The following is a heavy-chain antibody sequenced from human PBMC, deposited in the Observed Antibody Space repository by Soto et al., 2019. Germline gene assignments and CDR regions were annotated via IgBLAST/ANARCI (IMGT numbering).Heavy chain of an antibody. CDR1: GYTFTSYG. J-gene: IGHJ4*02. V-gene: IGHV1-18*01. Sequence: ASVKVSFKASGYTFTSYGISWLRQAPGQGLEWMGWISAYNGNTNYAQKLQGRVTMTTDTSTSTAYMELRSLRSDDTAVYYCARGGDYYDSSGPGRCWGQGTLVTVSS. D-gene: IGHD3-22*01. CDR3: ARGGDYYDSSGPGRC. CDR2: ISAYNGNT.